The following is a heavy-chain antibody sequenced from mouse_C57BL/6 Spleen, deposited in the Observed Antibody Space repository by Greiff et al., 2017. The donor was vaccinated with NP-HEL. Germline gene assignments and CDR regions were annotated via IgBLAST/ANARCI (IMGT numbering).Heavy chain of an antibody. Sequence: VQLQQPGAELVRPGTSVKLSCKASGYTFTSYWMHWVKQRPGQGLEWIGVIDPSDSYPNYNQKFKGKATLTVDTSSSTAYMQLSSLTSEDSAVYYCASDSNYDYWGQGTLVTVSA. CDR3: ASDSNYDY. J-gene: IGHJ3*01. CDR1: GYTFTSYW. V-gene: IGHV1-59*01. D-gene: IGHD2-5*01. CDR2: IDPSDSYP.